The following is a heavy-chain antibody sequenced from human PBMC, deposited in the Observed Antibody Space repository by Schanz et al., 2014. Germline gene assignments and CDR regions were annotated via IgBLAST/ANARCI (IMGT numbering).Heavy chain of an antibody. CDR2: MYINSGST. Sequence: VQLVESGGGVVQPGGSLRLSCAVSGFTVNTNYMSWVRQAPGKGLEWISSMYINSGSTQYADSVKGRFIISRDSSKNTLFLQMNSLRPEDTALYFCARDEGRDGYNLAFDVWGQGTTVTVSS. J-gene: IGHJ6*02. D-gene: IGHD5-12*01. V-gene: IGHV3-53*01. CDR1: GFTVNTNY. CDR3: ARDEGRDGYNLAFDV.